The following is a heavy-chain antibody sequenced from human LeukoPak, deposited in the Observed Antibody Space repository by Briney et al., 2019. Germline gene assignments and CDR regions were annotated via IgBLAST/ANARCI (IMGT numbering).Heavy chain of an antibody. J-gene: IGHJ3*02. Sequence: SQTLSLTCAISGDSVYSDSAAWNWIRLSPSRGLEWLGSTYYRSKWYYDYALSVTSRITLNSDTSWNRFSLQLKSVTPEDTAVYYCARGFYRGNYAGAFDIWGQGTVVTVSS. V-gene: IGHV6-1*01. D-gene: IGHD1-26*01. CDR2: TYYRSKWYY. CDR1: GDSVYSDSAA. CDR3: ARGFYRGNYAGAFDI.